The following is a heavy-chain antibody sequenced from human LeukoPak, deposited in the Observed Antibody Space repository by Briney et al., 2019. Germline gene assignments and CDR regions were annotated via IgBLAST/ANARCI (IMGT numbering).Heavy chain of an antibody. J-gene: IGHJ4*02. D-gene: IGHD3-10*01. CDR1: GYSFTSYW. V-gene: IGHV5-10-1*01. CDR2: IDPSDSYT. Sequence: ESLKLSCKVSGYSFTSYWISWVRQMPGKGLEWMGKIDPSDSYTNYSPSFQGHVTISGDESISTAYLQWNSLKASDTAMYYCARRGVTTQEPLDYWGQGTLVTVSS. CDR3: ARRGVTTQEPLDY.